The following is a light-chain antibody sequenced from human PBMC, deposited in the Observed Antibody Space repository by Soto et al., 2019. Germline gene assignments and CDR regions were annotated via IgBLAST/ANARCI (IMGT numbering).Light chain of an antibody. CDR3: QVSDSSTDHYV. V-gene: IGLV3-21*02. CDR2: DDS. J-gene: IGLJ1*01. Sequence: SYLLTKPPCVSFAPGQTARITCVGNKVGSKRVNWYQQKPGQAPVLIVYDDSDRPSGIPERFSGSASGNTATLTISRVEAGDEADYYCQVSDSSTDHYVFRTGTKVTVL. CDR1: KVGSKR.